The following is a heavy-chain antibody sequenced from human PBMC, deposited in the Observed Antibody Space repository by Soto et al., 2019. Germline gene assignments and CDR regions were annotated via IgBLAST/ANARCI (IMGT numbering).Heavy chain of an antibody. CDR1: GLTFSSYA. CDR3: ARDRLRYFGWLSSQPDAFDI. D-gene: IGHD3-9*01. Sequence: GGSLRLSCAASGLTFSSYAMHWIRQAQGKGLEWVAVISYDGSNKYYADSVKGRFTISRDNSRNPLYLQINSLTAEDTAVYYCARDRLRYFGWLSSQPDAFDICGQGTMVTVTS. V-gene: IGHV3-30-3*01. CDR2: ISYDGSNK. J-gene: IGHJ3*02.